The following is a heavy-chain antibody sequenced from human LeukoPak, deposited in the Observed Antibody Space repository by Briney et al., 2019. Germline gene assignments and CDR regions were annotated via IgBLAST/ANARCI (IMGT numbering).Heavy chain of an antibody. CDR2: INHSGST. CDR1: GGFFSGYY. Sequence: SETLSLTCAVYGGFFSGYYWSWIRQPPGKGLEWIGEINHSGSTNYNPSLKSRVAISLDKSSNQFSLRLMSVTAADTAMYFCAREEMPGKFDYWGQGILVTVSS. V-gene: IGHV4-34*01. CDR3: AREEMPGKFDY. D-gene: IGHD1-26*01. J-gene: IGHJ4*02.